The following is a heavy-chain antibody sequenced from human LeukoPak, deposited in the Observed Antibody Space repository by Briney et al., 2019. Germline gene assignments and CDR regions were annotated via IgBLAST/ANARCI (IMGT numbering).Heavy chain of an antibody. Sequence: PSETLSLTCSVYGGSFSDYFWSWIRQSPGKGLEWIGEIDDGENTNYNPSLMSRVIVSMEKSKKQFSLVMRSVAAADTAVYYCARFSRITWGDWGDAFDIWGQGTTVIVSS. J-gene: IGHJ3*02. CDR1: GGSFSDYF. V-gene: IGHV4-34*01. D-gene: IGHD2-21*02. CDR3: ARFSRITWGDWGDAFDI. CDR2: IDDGENT.